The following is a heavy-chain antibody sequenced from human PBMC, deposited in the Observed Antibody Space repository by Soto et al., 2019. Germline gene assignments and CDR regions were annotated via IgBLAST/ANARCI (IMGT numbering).Heavy chain of an antibody. CDR1: GFSFSADGVG. CDR2: IYWDDDT. J-gene: IGHJ3*01. Sequence: QITLKESGPTLVKPTQTLTLTCIFSGFSFSADGVGVGWIRQPPGKALEWHALIYWDDDTRYRPSLKSRLTITKDSSKNQVVLTMTNMDPLDTATYYCAHAFGGTSWPNDAFDVWGQGTVVTVSS. V-gene: IGHV2-5*02. D-gene: IGHD3-16*01. CDR3: AHAFGGTSWPNDAFDV.